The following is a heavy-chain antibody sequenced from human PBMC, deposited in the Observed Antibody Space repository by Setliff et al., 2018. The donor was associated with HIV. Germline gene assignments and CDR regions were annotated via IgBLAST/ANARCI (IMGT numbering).Heavy chain of an antibody. J-gene: IGHJ4*02. Sequence: PGGSLRLSCAASGFNVSHNSMTWVRQAPGKGLEWIGEINHGGSTNYSPSLKSRVTMSIDTSKNQFSLRPSSVTAADTAVYYCARRTGPSYYFDYWGQGTLVTVS. CDR2: INHGGST. CDR1: GFNVSHNS. CDR3: ARRTGPSYYFDY. V-gene: IGHV4-34*01. D-gene: IGHD7-27*01.